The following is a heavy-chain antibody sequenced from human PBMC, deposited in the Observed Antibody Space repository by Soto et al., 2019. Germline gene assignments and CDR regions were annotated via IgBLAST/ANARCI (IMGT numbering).Heavy chain of an antibody. CDR3: ARHDLRWRAVTQNWFDP. CDR2: IYYSGST. CDR1: GGSISSSSYY. V-gene: IGHV4-39*01. D-gene: IGHD4-17*01. J-gene: IGHJ5*02. Sequence: SETLSLTCTVSGGSISSSSYYWGWIRQPPGKGLEWIGSIYYSGSTYYNPSLKSRVTISVDTSKNQFSLKLSPVTAADTAVYYCARHDLRWRAVTQNWFDPWGQGTLVTVSS.